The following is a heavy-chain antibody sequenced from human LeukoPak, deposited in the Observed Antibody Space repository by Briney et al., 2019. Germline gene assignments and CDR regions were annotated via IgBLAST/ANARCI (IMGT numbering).Heavy chain of an antibody. CDR1: GGSISSRSYY. J-gene: IGHJ3*02. Sequence: SETLSLTCTVSGGSISSRSYYWGWIRQPPGKGLEWIGSIYYSGSTYYNPSLKSRVTISVDTSKNQFSLKLSSVTAADTAVYYCARRALLMLGLQFLYAFDIWGQGTMVTVSS. V-gene: IGHV4-39*01. D-gene: IGHD5-24*01. CDR3: ARRALLMLGLQFLYAFDI. CDR2: IYYSGST.